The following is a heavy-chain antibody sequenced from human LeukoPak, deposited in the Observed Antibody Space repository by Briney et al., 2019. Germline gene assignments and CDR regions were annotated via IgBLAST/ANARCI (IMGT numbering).Heavy chain of an antibody. J-gene: IGHJ4*02. CDR3: ARAYYYDSSGIY. D-gene: IGHD3-22*01. Sequence: GGCLRLSCAASGFTFSSYAMHWVRQAPGKGLEWVAVISYDGSNKYYADSVKGRFTISRDNSKNTLYLQMNSLRAEDTAVYYCARAYYYDSSGIYWGQGTLVTVSS. V-gene: IGHV3-30*04. CDR2: ISYDGSNK. CDR1: GFTFSSYA.